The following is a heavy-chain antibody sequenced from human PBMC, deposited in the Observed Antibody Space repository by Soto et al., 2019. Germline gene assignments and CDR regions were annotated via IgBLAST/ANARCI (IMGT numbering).Heavy chain of an antibody. CDR1: GFTFSSYA. CDR3: AKCGSEPPRPYYYYGMDV. D-gene: IGHD6-25*01. CDR2: ISGSGGST. J-gene: IGHJ6*02. Sequence: HPGGSLRLSCAASGFTFSSYAMSWVRQAPGKGLEWVSAISGSGGSTYYADSVKGRFTISRDNSKNTLYLQMNSLRAEDTAVYYCAKCGSEPPRPYYYYGMDVWGQGTTVTVSS. V-gene: IGHV3-23*01.